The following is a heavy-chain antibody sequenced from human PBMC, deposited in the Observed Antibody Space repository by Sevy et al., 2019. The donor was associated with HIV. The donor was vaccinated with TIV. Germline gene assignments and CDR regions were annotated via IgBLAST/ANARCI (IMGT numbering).Heavy chain of an antibody. V-gene: IGHV5-51*01. J-gene: IGHJ6*02. CDR3: ARLSGGSSGWSSPDYYYYYGMDV. D-gene: IGHD6-19*01. CDR2: IYPGDSDT. CDR1: GYSFTSYW. Sequence: GESLKISCKGSGYSFTSYWIGWVRQMPGKGLEWMGIIYPGDSDTRYSPSFQGQVTISADKSISTAYLQWSSLKASDTAMDYCARLSGGSSGWSSPDYYYYYGMDVWGQGTTVTVSS.